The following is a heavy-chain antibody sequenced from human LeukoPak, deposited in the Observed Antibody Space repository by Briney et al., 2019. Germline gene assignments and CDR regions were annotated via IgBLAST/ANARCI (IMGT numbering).Heavy chain of an antibody. V-gene: IGHV4-4*07. J-gene: IGHJ4*02. CDR1: GDSISRYY. CDR2: IYTSGIT. Sequence: SETLSLTCTVSGDSISRYYWTWIRQSAGKGLEWIGLIYTSGITNYNPSLKSRVTMSVDTSKNQLSLKLSSVTAADAAVYYCARKDGDYWGQGMLVTVPS. D-gene: IGHD5-24*01. CDR3: ARKDGDY.